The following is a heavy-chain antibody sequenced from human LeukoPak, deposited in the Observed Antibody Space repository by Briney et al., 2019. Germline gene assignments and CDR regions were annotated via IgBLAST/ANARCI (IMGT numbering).Heavy chain of an antibody. CDR2: ISYDGSKK. CDR3: ARIFGSSWGFDN. Sequence: GRSLRLSCAASGFTFSSYAMHWVRQAPGKGLEWVAVISYDGSKKYYADSVKGRFTISRDNSKNTHYLQMNSLRAEDTAVYYCARIFGSSWGFDNWGQGTLVTVSS. J-gene: IGHJ4*02. V-gene: IGHV3-30-3*01. D-gene: IGHD3-3*01. CDR1: GFTFSSYA.